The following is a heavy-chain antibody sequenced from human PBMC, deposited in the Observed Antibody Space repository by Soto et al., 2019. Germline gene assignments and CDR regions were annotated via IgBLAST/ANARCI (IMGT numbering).Heavy chain of an antibody. CDR2: AYYSGTT. Sequence: SETLSLTCAVSGASFSGGYWSWIRQPPGKGLEWIGYAYYSGTTVYNPSLKSRVSISVDTSKKHVSLRLNSVTAADTAVYYCAVWSALTQYYFDSWGHGTLVTVSS. V-gene: IGHV4-59*13. CDR3: AVWSALTQYYFDS. J-gene: IGHJ4*01. D-gene: IGHD3-3*01. CDR1: GASFSGGY.